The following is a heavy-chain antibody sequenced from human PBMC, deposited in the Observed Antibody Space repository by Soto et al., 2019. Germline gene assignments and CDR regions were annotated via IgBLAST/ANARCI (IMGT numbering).Heavy chain of an antibody. CDR1: GGTFSSYA. J-gene: IGHJ6*03. CDR3: ARDPLRYFDWLIPAYYYYYMDV. D-gene: IGHD3-9*01. CDR2: IIPIFGTA. Sequence: SVKVSCKASGGTFSSYAISWVRQAPGQGLEWMGGIIPIFGTANYAQKFQGRVTITADESTSTAYMELRSLRSDDTAVYYCARDPLRYFDWLIPAYYYYYMDVWGKGTTVTVSS. V-gene: IGHV1-69*13.